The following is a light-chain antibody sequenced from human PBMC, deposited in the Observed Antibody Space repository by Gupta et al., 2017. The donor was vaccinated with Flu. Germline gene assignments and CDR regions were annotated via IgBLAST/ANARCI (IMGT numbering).Light chain of an antibody. J-gene: IGLJ3*02. CDR3: TTHRSSTWV. Sequence: WYQQHPNKAPRLMIYEVSRRPSGVSNRSSGSKSGNTASLTISGLQAEDEADYYCTTHRSSTWVFGGGTKLTVL. V-gene: IGLV2-14*01. CDR2: EVS.